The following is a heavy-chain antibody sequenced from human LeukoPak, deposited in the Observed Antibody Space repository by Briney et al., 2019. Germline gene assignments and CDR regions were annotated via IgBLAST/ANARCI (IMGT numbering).Heavy chain of an antibody. V-gene: IGHV4-34*01. CDR1: GGSFSGYY. J-gene: IGHJ4*02. D-gene: IGHD3-10*01. CDR3: ARGRWFGESISVHFDY. CDR2: INHRGST. Sequence: SETLSLTCAVYGGSFSGYYWSWILQPPGKGLEWIGEINHRGSTNYNPSLKSRVTISVDTSKNQFPLKLSSVTAADTAVYYCARGRWFGESISVHFDYWGQGTLVTVSS.